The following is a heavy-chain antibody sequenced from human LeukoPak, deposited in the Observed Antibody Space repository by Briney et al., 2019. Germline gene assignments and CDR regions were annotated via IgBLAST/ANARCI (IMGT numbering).Heavy chain of an antibody. CDR1: GFIISIYA. Sequence: GGSLRLSCAASGFIISIYAMTWVRQVPGKGLEWVSAITSSGGTTKYADSVKGRFTISRDNSKNTLYLQMNSLRAEDTAIYYCAKDPNGDYIGAFDNWGQGTMVTVSS. D-gene: IGHD2-8*01. V-gene: IGHV3-23*01. CDR2: ITSSGGTT. CDR3: AKDPNGDYIGAFDN. J-gene: IGHJ3*02.